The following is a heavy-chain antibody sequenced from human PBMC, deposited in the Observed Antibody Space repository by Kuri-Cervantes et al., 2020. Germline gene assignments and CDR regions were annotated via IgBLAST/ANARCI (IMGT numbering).Heavy chain of an antibody. D-gene: IGHD5-24*01. CDR1: GFTFSSYD. CDR3: AIDRRSRYYCYYYGMDV. CDR2: ISYDGSNK. V-gene: IGHV3-30-3*01. Sequence: GGSLRLSCAASGFTFSSYDMHWVRQAPGKGLEWVALISYDGSNKYYADSAKGRFTISRDNSKNTLYLQMNSLRAEDTAVYYCAIDRRSRYYCYYYGMDVWGQGTTVTVSS. J-gene: IGHJ6*02.